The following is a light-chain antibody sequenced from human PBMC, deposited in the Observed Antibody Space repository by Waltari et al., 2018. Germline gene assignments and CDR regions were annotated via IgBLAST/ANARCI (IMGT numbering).Light chain of an antibody. CDR2: EVS. CDR3: CSYAGSSTFGVV. J-gene: IGLJ2*01. CDR1: SSDVGSYNL. V-gene: IGLV2-23*02. Sequence: QSALTQPASVSGSPGQSITISCTGTSSDVGSYNLVSWYQQPPCKAPKLMIYEVSKRPSGVSNRFSGSKSGNTASLTISGLQAEDEADYYCCSYAGSSTFGVVFGGGTKLTVL.